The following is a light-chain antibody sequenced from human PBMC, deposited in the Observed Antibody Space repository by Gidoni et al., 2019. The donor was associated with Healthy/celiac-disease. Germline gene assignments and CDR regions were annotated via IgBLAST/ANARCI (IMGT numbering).Light chain of an antibody. CDR3: QQYGSSSLT. J-gene: IGKJ4*01. Sequence: EIVLTQSPATLSVSPGERATLSCWASQSVSSSYLAWYQQKPGLAPRLLIYDASSRATGIPDRFSVSGSGTDFTLTISRLEPEDFAVYYCQQYGSSSLTFGGGTKVEIK. V-gene: IGKV3D-20*01. CDR1: QSVSSSY. CDR2: DAS.